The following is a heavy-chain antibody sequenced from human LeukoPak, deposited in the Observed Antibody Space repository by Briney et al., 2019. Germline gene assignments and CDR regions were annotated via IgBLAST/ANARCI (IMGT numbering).Heavy chain of an antibody. Sequence: PTGGSLRLSCAASGFSFSSYAMNWVRQAPGKGLEWVSVISGSGGSTYYADSVKGRFTISRDNSKNTLYLQMNSLRAEDTAVYSCAKVALLGYCTTASCPLDYWGQGTLVTVSS. V-gene: IGHV3-23*01. CDR3: AKVALLGYCTTASCPLDY. CDR1: GFSFSSYA. D-gene: IGHD2-2*01. J-gene: IGHJ4*02. CDR2: ISGSGGST.